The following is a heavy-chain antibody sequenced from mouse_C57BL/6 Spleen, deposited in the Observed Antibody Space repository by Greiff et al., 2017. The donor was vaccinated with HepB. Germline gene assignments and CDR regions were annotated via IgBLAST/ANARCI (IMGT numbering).Heavy chain of an antibody. CDR1: GYTFTDYE. CDR2: IDPETGGT. J-gene: IGHJ4*01. V-gene: IGHV1-15*01. Sequence: VQLQQSGAELVRPGASVTLSCKASGYTFTDYEMHWVKQTPVHGLDWIGAIDPETGGTASNQKFKGKAILTADKSSSPAYMELRSRTSEGSAVYYCTRGEGYYAMDYGGQGTSVTVSS. CDR3: TRGEGYYAMDY.